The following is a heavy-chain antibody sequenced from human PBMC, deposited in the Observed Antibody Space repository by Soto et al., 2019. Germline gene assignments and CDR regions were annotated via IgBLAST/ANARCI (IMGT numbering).Heavy chain of an antibody. CDR2: IIPIFGTA. J-gene: IGHJ5*02. CDR3: ARSMELPNWFDP. V-gene: IGHV1-69*13. D-gene: IGHD1-26*01. Sequence: SVKVSCNASEGTFSSYAISWVRQAPGQGLEWMGGIIPIFGTANYAQKFQGRVTITADESTSTAYMELSCLTAADTAVYYCARSMELPNWFDPWGQGTLVTVSA. CDR1: EGTFSSYA.